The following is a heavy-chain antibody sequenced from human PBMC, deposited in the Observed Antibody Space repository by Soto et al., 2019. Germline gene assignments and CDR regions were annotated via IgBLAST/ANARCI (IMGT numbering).Heavy chain of an antibody. CDR3: ARDVYSYGDFDY. CDR1: GFTFSSYS. V-gene: IGHV3-21*01. CDR2: ISSSSSYI. J-gene: IGHJ4*02. Sequence: GGSLRLSCAASGFTFSSYSMNWVRQAPGKGLEWVSSISSSSSYIYYADSVKGRFTISRDNAKNSLYLQMNSLRAEDTAVYYCARDVYSYGDFDYWGQGTLVTVSS. D-gene: IGHD5-18*01.